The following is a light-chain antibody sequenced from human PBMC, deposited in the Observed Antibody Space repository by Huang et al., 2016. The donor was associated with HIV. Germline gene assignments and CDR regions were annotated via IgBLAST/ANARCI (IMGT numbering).Light chain of an antibody. Sequence: AIRMTQSPSSLSASTGDRVTITCRASQGISSYLAWYQQKPGKAPKHLIYAASTLQSGVPSRFSGSGSGTDFTLTISCLQSEDFATYYCQQYYSYPGTFGQGTKVEIK. CDR3: QQYYSYPGT. CDR1: QGISSY. J-gene: IGKJ1*01. CDR2: AAS. V-gene: IGKV1-8*01.